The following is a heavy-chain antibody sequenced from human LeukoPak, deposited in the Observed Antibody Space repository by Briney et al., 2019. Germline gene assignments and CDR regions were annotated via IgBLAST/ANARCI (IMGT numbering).Heavy chain of an antibody. J-gene: IGHJ4*02. CDR3: ARVYGDYVDY. CDR2: IYDSGST. V-gene: IGHV4-59*01. D-gene: IGHD4-17*01. Sequence: PSETLSLTCTVSGGSISGFYWSWIRQPPGKGLEWIGYIYDSGSTNYNPSLKSRVTISVDTSKKQFSLKLSSVTAADTAVYYCARVYGDYVDYWGQGILVTVSS. CDR1: GGSISGFY.